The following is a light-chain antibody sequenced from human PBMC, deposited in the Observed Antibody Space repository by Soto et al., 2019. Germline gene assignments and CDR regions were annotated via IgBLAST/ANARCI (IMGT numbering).Light chain of an antibody. CDR1: KNDIGSSDY. CDR3: SSSTSSNTLV. Sequence: QSVLTQPASVSASPGQSITISCTGGKNDIGSSDYVSWCQQHPGKAPKLIIYGVSNRPSGTSDRFSGSKSGNTASLTISGLQADDEADYYCSSSTSSNTLVFGGGTKVTVL. CDR2: GVS. V-gene: IGLV2-14*01. J-gene: IGLJ3*02.